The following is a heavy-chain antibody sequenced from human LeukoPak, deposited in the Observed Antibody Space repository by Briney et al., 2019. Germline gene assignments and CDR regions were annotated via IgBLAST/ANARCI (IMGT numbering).Heavy chain of an antibody. Sequence: GASVKVSCKASRYTFTDYCMHWVRQAPGQGLEWMGWINPKSGETRYEQNFQGRVTMTRDTSITTAYMELSRLRSDDTAVYYCAREAGDNTYNVWGQGTMVTVSS. V-gene: IGHV1-2*02. J-gene: IGHJ3*01. CDR2: INPKSGET. CDR1: RYTFTDYC. CDR3: AREAGDNTYNV. D-gene: IGHD7-27*01.